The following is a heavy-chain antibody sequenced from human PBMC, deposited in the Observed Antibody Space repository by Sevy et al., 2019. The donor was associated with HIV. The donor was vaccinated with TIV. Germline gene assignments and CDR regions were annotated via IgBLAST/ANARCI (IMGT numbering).Heavy chain of an antibody. CDR1: GYTFTSYG. D-gene: IGHD6-19*01. CDR3: ARDVGPRWIAVAGRGDAFDI. Sequence: ASVKVSCKASGYTFTSYGISWVRQAPGQGLEWMGWISAYNGNTNYAQKLQGRVTMTTDTSTGTAYMELRSLRSDDTAVYYCARDVGPRWIAVAGRGDAFDIWGQGTMVTVSS. J-gene: IGHJ3*02. CDR2: ISAYNGNT. V-gene: IGHV1-18*01.